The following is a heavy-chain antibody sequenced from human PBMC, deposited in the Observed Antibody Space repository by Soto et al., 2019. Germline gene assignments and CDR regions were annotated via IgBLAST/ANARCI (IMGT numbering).Heavy chain of an antibody. CDR2: IYWDDDE. CDR1: GFSLSTSGVG. J-gene: IGHJ5*02. CDR3: AHIKNLAWFDP. V-gene: IGHV2-5*02. Sequence: QITLKESGPTLVKPTQTLTLTCTFSGFSLSTSGVGVGWIRQPPGKALEWLALIYWDDDERYSPSLKSRLTITKDPSKNQVVLTMTNMDPVDTATYYCAHIKNLAWFDPWGQGTLVTVSS. D-gene: IGHD3-3*02.